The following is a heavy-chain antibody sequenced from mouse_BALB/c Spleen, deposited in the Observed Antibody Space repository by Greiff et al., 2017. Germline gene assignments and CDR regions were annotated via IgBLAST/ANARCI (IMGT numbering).Heavy chain of an antibody. D-gene: IGHD2-14*01. V-gene: IGHV1-7*01. J-gene: IGHJ4*01. CDR3: ARDRYYAMDY. CDR2: INPSTGYT. Sequence: QVHVKQSGAELAKPGASVKMSCKASGYTFTSYWMHWVKQRPGQGLEWIGYINPSTGYTEYNQKFKDKATLTADKSSSTAYMQLSSLTSEDSAVYYCARDRYYAMDYWGQGTSVTVSS. CDR1: GYTFTSYW.